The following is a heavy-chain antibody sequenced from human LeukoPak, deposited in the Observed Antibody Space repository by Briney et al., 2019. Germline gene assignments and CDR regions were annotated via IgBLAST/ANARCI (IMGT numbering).Heavy chain of an antibody. D-gene: IGHD6-13*01. V-gene: IGHV3-23*01. CDR2: ISGSGGST. Sequence: GGSLRLSCSASGFTFSSYAMSWVRQAPGKGLEWVSAISGSGGSTYYADSVKGRFTISRDNSKNTLYLHLNSLRVEDAAVYYCGKDGYSSIPGFHFEYWGQGTPVTVSS. J-gene: IGHJ4*02. CDR1: GFTFSSYA. CDR3: GKDGYSSIPGFHFEY.